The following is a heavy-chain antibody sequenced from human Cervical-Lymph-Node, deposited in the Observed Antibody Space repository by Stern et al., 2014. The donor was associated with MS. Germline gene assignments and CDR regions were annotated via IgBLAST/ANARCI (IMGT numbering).Heavy chain of an antibody. D-gene: IGHD2-21*02. CDR2: MIPIFGTA. Sequence: QVQLVQSGAEVKKPGSSVKVSCKASGGTFSSYAISWVRQAPGQGLEWMGGMIPIFGTANYAQKFQGRVTITADESTSTAYMELSSLRSEDTAVYYCARVGAYCGGDCYSLADYWGQGTLVTVSS. CDR3: ARVGAYCGGDCYSLADY. J-gene: IGHJ4*02. V-gene: IGHV1-69*01. CDR1: GGTFSSYA.